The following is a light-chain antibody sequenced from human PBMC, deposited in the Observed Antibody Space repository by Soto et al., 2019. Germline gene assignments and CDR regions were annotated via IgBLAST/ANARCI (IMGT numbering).Light chain of an antibody. CDR3: QQSYSTPYT. Sequence: DIQMTQSPSSLSASVGDRVTITFRASQSISSYLNWYQQKPGQAPKLLIYAASSLRSGVPSRFSASRSGTDFTLTISSLQPEDFATYYCQQSYSTPYTFGQGTKLEI. CDR1: QSISSY. V-gene: IGKV1-39*01. J-gene: IGKJ2*01. CDR2: AAS.